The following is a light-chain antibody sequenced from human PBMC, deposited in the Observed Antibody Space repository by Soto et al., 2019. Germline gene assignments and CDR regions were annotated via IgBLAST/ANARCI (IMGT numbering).Light chain of an antibody. V-gene: IGKV3-11*01. Sequence: EIVLTQSPATLSLSPGERATLSCRASQSVSSYLAWYQQKPGQAPRLLIYDASNRATGIPARFSGSGSGTDFTLTTSSLEPEDFAVYYCQQRSNWPPLLTSGGGTKVEIK. CDR1: QSVSSY. CDR3: QQRSNWPPLLT. J-gene: IGKJ4*01. CDR2: DAS.